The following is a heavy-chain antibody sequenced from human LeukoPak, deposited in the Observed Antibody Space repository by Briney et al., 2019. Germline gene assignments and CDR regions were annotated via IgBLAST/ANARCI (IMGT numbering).Heavy chain of an antibody. V-gene: IGHV1-18*01. CDR3: ARDWVSSGWPRHFDY. CDR2: ISAYNGHT. D-gene: IGHD6-19*01. Sequence: ASVKVSCKASGYTFNSYGISWVRQAPGQGLEWMGWISAYNGHTNYAQKFQGRVTMTTDTSTSTAYMDLRSLRSDDTAVYYCARDWVSSGWPRHFDYWGQGTLVTVSS. J-gene: IGHJ4*02. CDR1: GYTFNSYG.